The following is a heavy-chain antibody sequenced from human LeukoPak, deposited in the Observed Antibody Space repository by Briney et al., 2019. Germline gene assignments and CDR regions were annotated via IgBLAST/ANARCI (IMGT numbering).Heavy chain of an antibody. CDR2: IKQDGSEK. CDR3: AKDTGWGQVKSDDAFDI. V-gene: IGHV3-7*03. Sequence: GGSLRLSCAASGFTFSSYSMNWVRQAPGKGLEWVANIKQDGSEKYYVDSVKGRFTISRDNAKNSLYLQMNSLRAEDTALYYCAKDTGWGQVKSDDAFDIWGQGTMVTVSS. CDR1: GFTFSSYS. J-gene: IGHJ3*02. D-gene: IGHD3-16*01.